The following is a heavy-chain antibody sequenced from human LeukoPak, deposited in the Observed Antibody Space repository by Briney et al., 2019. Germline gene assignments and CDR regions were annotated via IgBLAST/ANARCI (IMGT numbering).Heavy chain of an antibody. Sequence: PGGSLRLSCAASGFTFSSYCMNWVRQAPGKGLEWVSSISSSSSYIYYADSVKGRFTISRDNAKKSLYLQMNSMRAEDTAVYYCARVIAFTYYDILTGYPSHCMDVGGQATTVTVSS. J-gene: IGHJ6*02. CDR2: ISSSSSYI. CDR3: ARVIAFTYYDILTGYPSHCMDV. CDR1: GFTFSSYC. D-gene: IGHD3-9*01. V-gene: IGHV3-21*01.